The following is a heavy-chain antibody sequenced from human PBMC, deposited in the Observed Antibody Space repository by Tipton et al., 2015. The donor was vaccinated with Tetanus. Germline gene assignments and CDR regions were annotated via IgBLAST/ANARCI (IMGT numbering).Heavy chain of an antibody. CDR1: GGSISSGDYY. D-gene: IGHD1-26*01. CDR3: ARGPHVQWDYYYYYGMDV. CDR2: IYYSGST. Sequence: LRLSCTVSGGSISSGDYYWSWIRQPPGKGLEWIGYIYYSGSTYYNPSLKSRVTISVDTSKNQFSLKLSSVTAADTAVYYCARGPHVQWDYYYYYGMDVWGQGTTVTVSS. V-gene: IGHV4-30-4*01. J-gene: IGHJ6*02.